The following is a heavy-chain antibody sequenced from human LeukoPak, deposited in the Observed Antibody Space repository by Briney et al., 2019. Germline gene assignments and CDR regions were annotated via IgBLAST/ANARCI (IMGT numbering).Heavy chain of an antibody. V-gene: IGHV3-23*01. CDR1: GFSFSNYA. D-gene: IGHD2-8*01. CDR3: AKGLKPAMASRSNYFDY. CDR2: ITGSGGST. Sequence: GGSLRLSCAASGFSFSNYAMNWVRQAPGKGLEWVSTITGSGGSTHYADSVKGRFTISRDNSKNTLYLQMNSPRADDTAVYYCAKGLKPAMASRSNYFDYWGQGALVTVSS. J-gene: IGHJ4*02.